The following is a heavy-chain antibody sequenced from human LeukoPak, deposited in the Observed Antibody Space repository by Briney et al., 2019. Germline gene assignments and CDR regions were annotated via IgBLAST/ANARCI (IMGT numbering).Heavy chain of an antibody. CDR3: ARSAAGAGNWFDP. V-gene: IGHV4-59*08. J-gene: IGHJ5*02. CDR2: IYYSGST. D-gene: IGHD1-26*01. Sequence: PSETLSLTCTVSGGSISSYYWSWIRQPPGKGLEWIGYIYYSGSTNYNPSLKSRVTISVDTSKNQFSLKLSSVTAADTAVYYFARSAAGAGNWFDPWGQGTLVTVSS. CDR1: GGSISSYY.